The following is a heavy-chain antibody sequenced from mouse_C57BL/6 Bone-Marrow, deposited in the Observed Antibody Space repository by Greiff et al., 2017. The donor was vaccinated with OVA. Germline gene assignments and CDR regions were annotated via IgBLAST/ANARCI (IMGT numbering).Heavy chain of an antibody. CDR3: ARLIYMVRMDY. CDR1: GFTFSSYG. J-gene: IGHJ4*01. Sequence: EVKLMESGGDLVKPGGSLKLSCAASGFTFSSYGMSWVRQTPDKRLEWVATISSGGSYTYYPDSVKVRFNISRDNAKNTLYLQMSSVKSEDTAMYYCARLIYMVRMDYWGQGTSVTFSS. V-gene: IGHV5-6*01. D-gene: IGHD1-1*02. CDR2: ISSGGSYT.